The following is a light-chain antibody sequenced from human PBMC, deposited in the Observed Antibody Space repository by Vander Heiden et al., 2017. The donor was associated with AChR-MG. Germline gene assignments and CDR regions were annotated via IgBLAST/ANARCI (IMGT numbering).Light chain of an antibody. V-gene: IGLV2-14*01. J-gene: IGLJ2*01. CDR3: SSYTSSSTLV. CDR1: SSDVGGYSY. CDR2: EVS. Sequence: QSALTQPASASASPGQSITISCTGTSSDVGGYSYVSWYQQHPGKAPKLMIYEVSNRPSGVSNRFSGSKSGNTASLTISGLQAEDEADYYCSSYTSSSTLVFGGGTKLTVL.